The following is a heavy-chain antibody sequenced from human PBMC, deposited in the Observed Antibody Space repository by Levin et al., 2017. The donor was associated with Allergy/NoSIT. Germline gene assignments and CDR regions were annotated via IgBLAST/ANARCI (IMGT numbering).Heavy chain of an antibody. D-gene: IGHD2-2*02. CDR3: ARDLRDCSNTYCYSGMDV. Sequence: GGSLRLSCAASGFTFSRYAMHWVRQAPGKGLEYVSVISSNGGNTYYANSVKGRFTISRDNSKNTLYLQMGSLRAEDMAVYYCARDLRDCSNTYCYSGMDVWGQGTTVTVSS. CDR2: ISSNGGNT. V-gene: IGHV3-64*01. CDR1: GFTFSRYA. J-gene: IGHJ6*02.